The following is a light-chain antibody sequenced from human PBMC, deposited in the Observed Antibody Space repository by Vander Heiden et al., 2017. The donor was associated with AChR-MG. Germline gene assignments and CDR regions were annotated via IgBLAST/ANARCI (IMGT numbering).Light chain of an antibody. J-gene: IGKJ4*01. Sequence: ENVLTQSPGTLSLSPGQRASLSCRARQSVSSSYLAWFQQKPGQAPRLLIYGASSRATGIPDRFSGSGSGTEFTLTISRLEPEDFAVYYCQQDGSSPSFGGGTKVEIK. CDR2: GAS. V-gene: IGKV3-20*01. CDR3: QQDGSSPS. CDR1: QSVSSSY.